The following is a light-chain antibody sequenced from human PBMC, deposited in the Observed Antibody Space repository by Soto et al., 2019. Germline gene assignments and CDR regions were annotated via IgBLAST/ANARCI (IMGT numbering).Light chain of an antibody. Sequence: EIVLTQSPATLSLSPGERATLSCRASQSVSSYLAWYQQKPGQAPRLLIYDASNRATGIPARFSGSGSGTDFTLTISSLQSEDFAVYYCQQYNSWPPITFGQGTRLGI. CDR2: DAS. CDR1: QSVSSY. CDR3: QQYNSWPPIT. J-gene: IGKJ5*01. V-gene: IGKV3-11*01.